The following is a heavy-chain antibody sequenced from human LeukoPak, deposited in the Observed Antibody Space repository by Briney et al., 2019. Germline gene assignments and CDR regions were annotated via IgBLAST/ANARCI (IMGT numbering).Heavy chain of an antibody. CDR2: INPNSGGP. V-gene: IGHV1-2*06. CDR1: GYTLTGYY. Sequence: ASVKVSCKASGYTLTGYYMHWVRQAPGQGLEWMGRINPNSGGPNYAQKFQGRVTMTRDTSISTAYMELSRLRSDDTAVYYCRITMVRGVIGGAFDIWGQGTMVTVSS. J-gene: IGHJ3*02. D-gene: IGHD3-10*01. CDR3: RITMVRGVIGGAFDI.